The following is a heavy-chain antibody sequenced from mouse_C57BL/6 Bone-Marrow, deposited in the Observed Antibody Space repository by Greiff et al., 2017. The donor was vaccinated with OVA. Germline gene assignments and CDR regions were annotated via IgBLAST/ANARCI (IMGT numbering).Heavy chain of an antibody. CDR3: ARGGRYSNYPFAY. CDR1: GYAFSSYW. D-gene: IGHD2-5*01. CDR2: IYPGDGDT. J-gene: IGHJ3*01. Sequence: QVQLQQSGAELVKPGASVKISCKASGYAFSSYWMNWVKQRPGKGLEWIGQIYPGDGDTNYNGKFKGKATLTADKSSSTAYMQLSSLTSEDSAVYFCARGGRYSNYPFAYWGQGTLVTVSA. V-gene: IGHV1-80*01.